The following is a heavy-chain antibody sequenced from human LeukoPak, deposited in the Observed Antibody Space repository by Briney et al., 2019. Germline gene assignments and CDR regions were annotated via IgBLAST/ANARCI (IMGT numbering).Heavy chain of an antibody. CDR3: AKVRYSGSRRGGDY. V-gene: IGHV3-23*01. D-gene: IGHD1-26*01. CDR1: RFTFSSYA. CDR2: ISGSGGST. J-gene: IGHJ4*02. Sequence: GGSLRLSCAASRFTFSSYAMSWVRQAPGKGLEWVSAISGSGGSTYYADSVKGRFTISRDNSKNTLYLQMNSLRAEDTAVYYCAKVRYSGSRRGGDYWGQGTLVAVSS.